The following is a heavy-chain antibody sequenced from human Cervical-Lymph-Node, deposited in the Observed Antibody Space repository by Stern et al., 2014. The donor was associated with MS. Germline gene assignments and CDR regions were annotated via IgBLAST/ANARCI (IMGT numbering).Heavy chain of an antibody. CDR1: GGTFSRYA. CDR3: ASTDSGWDNPCHFYGMDF. V-gene: IGHV1-69*01. Sequence: VQLVESGAEVKKPGSSVKVSCKASGGTFSRYAFSWVRQAPGQGLEWMGGIIPITGTTAYGQKFQSRVTLTADESTGTAYMELRSLRSEDTAVFYCASTDSGWDNPCHFYGMDFWGQGTPVTVSS. J-gene: IGHJ6*02. D-gene: IGHD6-19*01. CDR2: IIPITGTT.